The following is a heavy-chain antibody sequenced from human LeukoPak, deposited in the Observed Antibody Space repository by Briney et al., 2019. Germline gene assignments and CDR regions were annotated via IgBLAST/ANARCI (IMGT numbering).Heavy chain of an antibody. V-gene: IGHV4-39*07. CDR3: ARDSSGWYRTGYNWFDP. J-gene: IGHJ5*02. D-gene: IGHD6-19*01. CDR2: INHSGST. Sequence: SETLSLTCTVSGGSISSGSYYWSWIRQPPGKGLEWIGEINHSGSTNYNPSLKSRVTISVDTPKNQFSLKLSSVAAADTAVYYCARDSSGWYRTGYNWFDPWGQGTLVTVSS. CDR1: GGSISSGSYY.